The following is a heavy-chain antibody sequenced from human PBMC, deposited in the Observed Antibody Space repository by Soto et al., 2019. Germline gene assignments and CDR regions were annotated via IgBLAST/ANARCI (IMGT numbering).Heavy chain of an antibody. CDR2: THGSGIT. J-gene: IGHJ4*02. CDR3: ARYLEGGGGRGY. Sequence: QVQLQESGPGLVKPSETLSLTCTVSGGSITGYHWSWIRQPPGKGLEWIGYTHGSGITNYNPSLQSRVPNSVHTSKNHCSLKLSSVTASDMAVYYCARYLEGGGGRGYWGQGHLLTVSS. V-gene: IGHV4-59*01. D-gene: IGHD2-15*01. CDR1: GGSITGYH.